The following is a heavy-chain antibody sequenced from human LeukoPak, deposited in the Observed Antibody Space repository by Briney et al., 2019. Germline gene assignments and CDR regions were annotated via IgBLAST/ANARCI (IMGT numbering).Heavy chain of an antibody. V-gene: IGHV3-23*01. J-gene: IGHJ5*02. CDR2: ISGSGGST. D-gene: IGHD4-11*01. CDR1: DFTFA. CDR3: AKGTSVTTLYNWFDP. Sequence: QTGGSLRLSCVVSDFTFAVSWVRQAPGKGLEWVSAISGSGGSTYYADSVKGRFTISRDNSKNTLYLQMNSLRAEDTAVYYCAKGTSVTTLYNWFDPWGQGTLVTVSS.